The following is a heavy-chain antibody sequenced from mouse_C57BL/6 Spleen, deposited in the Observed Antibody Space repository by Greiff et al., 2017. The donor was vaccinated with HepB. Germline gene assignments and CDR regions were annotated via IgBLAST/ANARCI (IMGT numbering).Heavy chain of an antibody. CDR3: ASGFYAMDY. CDR2: LYPGSGNT. Sequence: QVQLKQSGPELVKPGASVKISCKASGYSFTSYYIHWVKQRPGQGLEWIGWLYPGSGNTKYNEKFKGKATLTADTSSSTAYMQLSSLTSEDSAVYYCASGFYAMDYWGQGTSVTVSS. J-gene: IGHJ4*01. CDR1: GYSFTSYY. V-gene: IGHV1-66*01.